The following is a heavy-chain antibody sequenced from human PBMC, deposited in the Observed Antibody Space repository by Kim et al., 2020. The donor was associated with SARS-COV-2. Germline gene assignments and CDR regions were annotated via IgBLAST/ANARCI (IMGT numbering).Heavy chain of an antibody. J-gene: IGHJ6*02. CDR1: GYNFRDFW. CDR3: TRLSWGAGMIFHKEHREGRQGFDV. V-gene: IGHV5-51*01. D-gene: IGHD1-26*01. Sequence: GESLKISCQGSGYNFRDFWIVWVRQMPGKGLEVMGIIYPGDSDTRYTPSFRGQVTISADNSISTAYLHWSSLKASDSAIYYCTRLSWGAGMIFHKEHREGRQGFDVWAQGTTVTVSS. CDR2: IYPGDSDT.